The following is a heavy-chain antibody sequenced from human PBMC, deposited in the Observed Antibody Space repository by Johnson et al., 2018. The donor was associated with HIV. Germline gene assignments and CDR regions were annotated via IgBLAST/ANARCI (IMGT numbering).Heavy chain of an antibody. Sequence: ESGGGVVQPGRSLSLSCAASVFSFGPYAMHWVRQAPGKGLEWVSVLSHDGYNEDYAYSVKGRFIISRDNAKNSLYLQMNSLRAEDTALYYCARENLGAFDIWGQGTMVTVSS. CDR1: VFSFGPYA. J-gene: IGHJ3*02. V-gene: IGHV3-30*04. D-gene: IGHD1-14*01. CDR3: ARENLGAFDI. CDR2: LSHDGYNE.